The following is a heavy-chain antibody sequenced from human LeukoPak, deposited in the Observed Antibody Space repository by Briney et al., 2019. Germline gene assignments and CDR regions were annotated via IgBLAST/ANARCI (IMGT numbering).Heavy chain of an antibody. V-gene: IGHV3-33*01. CDR2: IWYDGSNK. J-gene: IGHJ4*01. D-gene: IGHD6-6*01. CDR1: GFTFSSYG. CDR3: AREEYSSSSTFDY. Sequence: GGSLRLSCAASGFTFSSYGMHWVRQAPGKGLEWVAVIWYDGSNKYYADSVKGRFTISRDNSKSTLYLQMNSLRAEDTAVYYCAREEYSSSSTFDYWGQEPWSPSPQ.